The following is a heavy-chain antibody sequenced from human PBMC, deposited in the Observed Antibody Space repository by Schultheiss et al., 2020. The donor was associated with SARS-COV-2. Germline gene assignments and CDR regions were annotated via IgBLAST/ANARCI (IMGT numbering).Heavy chain of an antibody. J-gene: IGHJ5*02. CDR2: IYTNGST. Sequence: SETLSLTCTVSGGSISSSSYYWGWIRQPPGKGLEWIGCIYTNGSTSSNPSLKSRVTISLDTAKKQLSLILSSVTAADTAVYYCARFGVQGFDPWGQGTLVTVS. CDR3: ARFGVQGFDP. D-gene: IGHD3-16*01. CDR1: GGSISSSSYY. V-gene: IGHV4-39*07.